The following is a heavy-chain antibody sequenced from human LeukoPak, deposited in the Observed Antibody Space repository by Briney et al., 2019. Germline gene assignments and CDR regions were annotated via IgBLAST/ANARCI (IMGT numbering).Heavy chain of an antibody. J-gene: IGHJ6*03. CDR1: GGSISSSSYY. CDR2: IYYSGST. D-gene: IGHD2-15*01. V-gene: IGHV4-39*07. CDR3: ARAVVAATIDYYYYYMDV. Sequence: SETLSLTCTASGGSISSSSYYWGWIRQPPGKGLEWIGSIYYSGSTYYNPSLKSRVTISVDTSKNQFSLKLSSVTAADTAVYYCARAVVAATIDYYYYYMDVWGKGTTVTVSS.